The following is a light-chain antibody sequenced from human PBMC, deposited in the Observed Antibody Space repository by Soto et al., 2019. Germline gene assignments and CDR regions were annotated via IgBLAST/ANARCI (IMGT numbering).Light chain of an antibody. J-gene: IGKJ4*01. CDR1: QSVSSY. V-gene: IGKV3-11*01. CDR2: DVS. CDR3: QQRSNWPST. Sequence: EIVMTQSPATLSLSPGERATLSCRASQSVSSYLAWYQQTPGQAPRLLIYDVSNRAPGIPVRFSASGSGTDFTLTISSLEPEDFAVYYCQQRSNWPSTFGGGTKVEIK.